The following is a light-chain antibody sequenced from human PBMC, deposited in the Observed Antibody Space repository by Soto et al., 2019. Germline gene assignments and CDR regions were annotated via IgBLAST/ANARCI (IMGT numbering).Light chain of an antibody. Sequence: DIQMTQSPSTLSASVGDRVTITCRASQSVSSWLAWYQQKPGKAPKLLIYDASSLESGVPSRFSGSGSGTEFTLTISRLQADDFATYYCQQYNSHPTFGQGTKLEIK. CDR2: DAS. CDR1: QSVSSW. V-gene: IGKV1-5*01. J-gene: IGKJ2*01. CDR3: QQYNSHPT.